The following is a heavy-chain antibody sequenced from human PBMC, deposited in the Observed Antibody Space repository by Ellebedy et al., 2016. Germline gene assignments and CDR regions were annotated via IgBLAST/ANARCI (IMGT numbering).Heavy chain of an antibody. CDR1: GFTFNNFA. V-gene: IGHV3-21*01. CDR2: ISTTATYI. D-gene: IGHD6-19*01. J-gene: IGHJ6*02. Sequence: GGSLRLSCAASGFTFNNFATTWVRQAPGKGLEWVSSISTTATYIYYAYSVKGLFTISRDNAKNSLFLQMNSLRTDDTAVYYCASRAIAVTGADPPRYYYYGMDVWGQGTTVTVSS. CDR3: ASRAIAVTGADPPRYYYYGMDV.